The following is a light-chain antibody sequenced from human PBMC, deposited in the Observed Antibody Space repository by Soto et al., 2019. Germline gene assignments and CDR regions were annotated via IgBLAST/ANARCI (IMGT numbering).Light chain of an antibody. CDR1: SIDIGASDY. J-gene: IGLJ2*01. CDR3: SSYAI. Sequence: QSALTQPASVSGSPGQSITISCTGTSIDIGASDYVSWYRQHPDKAPKLIIYDVNNRPSGVSSRFSGSKSGNTASLTISGLQAEDEAEYFCSSYAIFGGGTKVTVL. V-gene: IGLV2-14*03. CDR2: DVN.